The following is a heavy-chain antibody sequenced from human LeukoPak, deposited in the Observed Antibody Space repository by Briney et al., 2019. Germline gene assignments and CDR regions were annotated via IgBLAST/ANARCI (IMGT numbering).Heavy chain of an antibody. CDR2: INPNSGGT. Sequence: EASVKVSCKASGYTFTGYYMHWVRQAPGQGLEWMGWINPNSGGTNYAQKFQGRVTMTRDTSISTAYMELSRLRSDDTAVYYCVFNEQWLVLMWYFQHWGQGTLVTVSS. D-gene: IGHD6-19*01. J-gene: IGHJ1*01. CDR1: GYTFTGYY. V-gene: IGHV1-2*02. CDR3: VFNEQWLVLMWYFQH.